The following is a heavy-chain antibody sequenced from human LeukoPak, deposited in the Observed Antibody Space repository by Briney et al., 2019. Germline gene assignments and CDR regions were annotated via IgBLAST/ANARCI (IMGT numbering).Heavy chain of an antibody. CDR1: GGSIGSYY. CDR3: ARAAYYYGSGSYYPSFGYYYMDV. J-gene: IGHJ6*03. Sequence: SETLSLTCTVSGGSIGSYYWSWIRQPPGKGLEWIGYIYYSGSTNYNPSLKSRVTISVDTSKNQFSLKLSSVTAADTAVYYCARAAYYYGSGSYYPSFGYYYMDVWGKGTTVTVSS. CDR2: IYYSGST. D-gene: IGHD3-10*01. V-gene: IGHV4-59*01.